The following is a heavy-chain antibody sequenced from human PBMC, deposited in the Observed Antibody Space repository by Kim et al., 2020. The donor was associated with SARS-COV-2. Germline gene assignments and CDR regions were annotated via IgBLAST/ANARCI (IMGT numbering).Heavy chain of an antibody. Sequence: TNYNPSLKSRVTISVDTSKNQFSLKLSSVTAADTAVYYCARTWGDDAFDIWGQGTMVTVSS. CDR3: ARTWGDDAFDI. V-gene: IGHV4-59*01. J-gene: IGHJ3*02. D-gene: IGHD3-16*01. CDR2: T.